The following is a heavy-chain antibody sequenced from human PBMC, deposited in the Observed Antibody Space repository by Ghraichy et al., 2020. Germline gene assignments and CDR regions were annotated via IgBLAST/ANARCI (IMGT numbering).Heavy chain of an antibody. CDR2: TRYDGTNK. V-gene: IGHV3-30*02. CDR3: AKPLGGHCDSSSCVQLSRIEY. D-gene: IGHD2-2*01. CDR1: GFSFNTYG. J-gene: IGHJ4*02. Sequence: GESLNISCEASGFSFNTYGMHWVRQAPGQGLEWVAFTRYDGTNKYYADSVKGRFTISKDNSKNTLFLQMDSLRAEDTAIYYCAKPLGGHCDSSSCVQLSRIEYWGQGTLVIVSS.